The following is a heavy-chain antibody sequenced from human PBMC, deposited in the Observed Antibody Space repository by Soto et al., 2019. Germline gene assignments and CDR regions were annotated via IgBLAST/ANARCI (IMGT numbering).Heavy chain of an antibody. CDR1: GGTFSSYA. Sequence: QVQLVQSGAEVKKPGSSVKVSCKASGGTFSSYAISWVRQAPGQGLEWMGGIIPIFGTANYAQKFQGRVTITADESTSTAYMELSSLRSEDTGVYYCASKLTVVTPNYYYCGMDVWGQGTTVTVSS. J-gene: IGHJ6*02. CDR3: ASKLTVVTPNYYYCGMDV. CDR2: IIPIFGTA. V-gene: IGHV1-69*01. D-gene: IGHD2-15*01.